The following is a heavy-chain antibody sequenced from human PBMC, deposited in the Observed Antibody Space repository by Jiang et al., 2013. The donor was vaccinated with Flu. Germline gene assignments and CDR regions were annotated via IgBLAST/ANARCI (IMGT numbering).Heavy chain of an antibody. V-gene: IGHV1-18*04. Sequence: EVKKPGASVNVSCKASGYTFCNYGITWVRQAPGQGLELMGWISVYSGDTNSGQKFPGRVTIITDRSTSTVYMELRNLRSDDTGVYYCARDAAPYCGGGSCYGFFDLWGQGTLVTVSS. D-gene: IGHD2-15*01. CDR3: ARDAAPYCGGGSCYGFFDL. J-gene: IGHJ4*02. CDR2: ISVYSGDT. CDR1: GYTFCNYG.